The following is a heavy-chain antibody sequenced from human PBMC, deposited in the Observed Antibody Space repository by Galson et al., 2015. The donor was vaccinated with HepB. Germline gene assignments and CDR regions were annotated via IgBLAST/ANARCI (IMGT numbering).Heavy chain of an antibody. J-gene: IGHJ6*02. Sequence: SVKVSCKASGYTFITYAIHWFRQAPGQSLEWMGWIHVGSGDTKYSQKLQDRITIARDTSTSTAYMELSSLTSEDTAVYYCARDRAHDFWSRGVWGQGTTVTAAS. CDR2: IHVGSGDT. CDR1: GYTFITYA. D-gene: IGHD3-3*01. V-gene: IGHV1-3*01. CDR3: ARDRAHDFWSRGV.